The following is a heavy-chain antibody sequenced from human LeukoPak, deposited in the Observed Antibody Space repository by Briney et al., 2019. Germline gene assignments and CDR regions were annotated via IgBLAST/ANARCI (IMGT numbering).Heavy chain of an antibody. CDR3: ARVAFTGYSYDTSGYSYFDY. V-gene: IGHV1-69*13. D-gene: IGHD3-22*01. J-gene: IGHJ4*02. Sequence: SVKVSCKASGGTFSSNAISWVRRAPGQGLEWMGGIISIFGTTTYAQKFQGRVTVTADESASTAYMELTSLTSDDTAVYYCARVAFTGYSYDTSGYSYFDYWGQGSLVTVSS. CDR1: GGTFSSNA. CDR2: IISIFGTT.